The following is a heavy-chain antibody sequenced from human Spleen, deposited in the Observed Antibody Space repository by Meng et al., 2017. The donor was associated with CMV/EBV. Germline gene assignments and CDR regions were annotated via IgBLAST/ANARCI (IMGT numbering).Heavy chain of an antibody. J-gene: IGHJ6*02. CDR1: GFTFDDYA. CDR2: ISWDSGTL. V-gene: IGHV3-9*01. Sequence: GGSLRLSCAASGFTFDDYAMHWVWQGPGKGLEWVSGISWDSGTLAYADSVKGRFTISRDNTKNVLHLQMSSLRPEDTALYYCAKDGKGGNADFYYYGMDVWGQGTTVTVSS. D-gene: IGHD3-3*01. CDR3: AKDGKGGNADFYYYGMDV.